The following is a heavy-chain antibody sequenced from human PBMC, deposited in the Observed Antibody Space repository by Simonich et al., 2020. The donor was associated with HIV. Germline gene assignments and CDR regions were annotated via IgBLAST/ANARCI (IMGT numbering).Heavy chain of an antibody. CDR1: GGTFSSYA. CDR2: IIPTFGTA. V-gene: IGHV1-69*13. J-gene: IGHJ3*02. CDR3: ASPPSHYYDSSGSYDAFDI. Sequence: QVQLVQSGAEVKKPGSSVKVSCKASGGTFSSYAISWVRKAPGKGLEWRGGIIPTFGTANYAQNFQGRVTITADESTSTAYMERSSLRSEDTAVYYCASPPSHYYDSSGSYDAFDIWGQGTMVTVSS. D-gene: IGHD3-22*01.